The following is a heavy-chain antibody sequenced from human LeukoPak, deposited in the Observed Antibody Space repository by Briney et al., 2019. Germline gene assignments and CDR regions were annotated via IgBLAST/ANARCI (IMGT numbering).Heavy chain of an antibody. D-gene: IGHD6-19*01. J-gene: IGHJ4*02. CDR1: GGSISRSNW. CDR3: AGRVSGWYYFDY. CDR2: IYHSGST. Sequence: PSGTLSLTFGVSGGSISRSNWWSWVRQPPGKGLEWIGEIYHSGSTNYNPPLKSRVTILVDKSKNQFSLKLSSVTAADTAVYYCAGRVSGWYYFDYWGQGTLVTVSS. V-gene: IGHV4-4*02.